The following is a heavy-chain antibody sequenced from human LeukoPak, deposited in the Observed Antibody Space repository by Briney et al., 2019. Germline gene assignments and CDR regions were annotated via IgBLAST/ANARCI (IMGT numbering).Heavy chain of an antibody. CDR2: MNPNSGNT. CDR3: SRGSYCRSTIFYTGYYYYYMDV. Sequence: VASVKVSCKASGYTFTSYDINWVRQATGQGLEWMGWMNPNSGNTGYAKTFQGRVTITRKTSISKAYMELRSLSSEATAVYYCSRGSYCRSTIFYTGYYYYYMDVWGKGTTVTVSS. J-gene: IGHJ6*03. D-gene: IGHD2-2*02. CDR1: GYTFTSYD. V-gene: IGHV1-8*03.